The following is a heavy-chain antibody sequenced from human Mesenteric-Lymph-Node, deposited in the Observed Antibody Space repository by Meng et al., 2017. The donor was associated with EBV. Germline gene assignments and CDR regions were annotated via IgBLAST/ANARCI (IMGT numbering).Heavy chain of an antibody. D-gene: IGHD4-17*01. CDR1: GGSVSSGNNY. V-gene: IGHV4-30-4*01. CDR2: IYYSGRT. CDR3: AGHDFGDYAFDY. J-gene: IGHJ4*02. Sequence: GQRQESGPGLVKPSQTLSLTCTVSGGSVSSGNNYWIWIRQPPGKGLEWIGYIYYSGRTYYNPSLESRVTMSVDTSKNQFSLNLNSVTAADTAVYYCAGHDFGDYAFDYWGQGTLVTVSS.